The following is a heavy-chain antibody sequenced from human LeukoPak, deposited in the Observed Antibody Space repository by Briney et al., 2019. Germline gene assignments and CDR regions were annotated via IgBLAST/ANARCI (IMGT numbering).Heavy chain of an antibody. D-gene: IGHD3-3*01. CDR3: AKDQGYYDFWSGVDYFDY. Sequence: GGSLRLSCAASGFTFRSYAMSWVRQAPGKGLEWVSAISGSGGSTYHADSVKGRFTISRDNSKNTLYLQMNSLRAEDTAVYYCAKDQGYYDFWSGVDYFDYWGQGTLVTVSS. V-gene: IGHV3-23*01. CDR2: ISGSGGST. CDR1: GFTFRSYA. J-gene: IGHJ4*02.